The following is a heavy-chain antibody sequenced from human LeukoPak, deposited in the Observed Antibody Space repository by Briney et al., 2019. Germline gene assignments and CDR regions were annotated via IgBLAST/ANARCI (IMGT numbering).Heavy chain of an antibody. CDR1: GGSISSYY. Sequence: SETLSLTCTVSGGSISSYYWSWIRQPPGKGLEWIGYIYYSGSSNYNPSLKSRVTISVDTSKNQFSLKLSSMTAADTAVYYCARFRTTFGELNHWGQGTLVTVSS. CDR2: IYYSGSS. D-gene: IGHD3-10*01. J-gene: IGHJ5*02. CDR3: ARFRTTFGELNH. V-gene: IGHV4-59*01.